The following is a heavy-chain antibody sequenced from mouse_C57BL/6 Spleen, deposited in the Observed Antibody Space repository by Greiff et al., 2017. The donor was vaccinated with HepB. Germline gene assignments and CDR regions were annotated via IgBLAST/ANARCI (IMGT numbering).Heavy chain of an antibody. Sequence: VQLQQSGAELVKPGASVKISCKASGYAFSSYWMTWVKQSPAKSLEWIGQIYPGDGDTNYNGKFKGQATLTADKSSSTDYLQISSLTAEDSAFYCCARGYTKRGLDYWGQGTTLTVSS. CDR1: GYAFSSYW. CDR2: IYPGDGDT. J-gene: IGHJ2*01. V-gene: IGHV1-80*01. CDR3: ARGYTKRGLDY. D-gene: IGHD1-2*01.